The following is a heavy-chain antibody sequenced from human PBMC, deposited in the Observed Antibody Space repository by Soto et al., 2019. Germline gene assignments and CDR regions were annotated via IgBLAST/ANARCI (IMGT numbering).Heavy chain of an antibody. CDR2: ISSGGSSI. CDR1: GFNFNSYE. J-gene: IGHJ6*02. V-gene: IGHV3-48*03. CDR3: ARGSSGWFVMDV. D-gene: IGHD6-19*01. Sequence: GGSLRLSCAASGFNFNSYEMNWVRQAPGKGLEWLSSISSGGSSIYSADSVKGRFTISRENAKNSLYLHMNSLRAEDTAVYFCARGSSGWFVMDVWGQGTTVTVSS.